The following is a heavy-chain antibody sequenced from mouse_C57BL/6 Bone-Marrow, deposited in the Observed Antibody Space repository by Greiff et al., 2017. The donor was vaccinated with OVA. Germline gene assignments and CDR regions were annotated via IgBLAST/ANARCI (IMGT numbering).Heavy chain of an antibody. V-gene: IGHV1-42*01. CDR2: INPSTGGT. J-gene: IGHJ2*01. CDR3: ARSPPGDY. Sequence: EVQLQQSGPELVKPGASVKISCKASGYSFTGYYMNWVKQSPEKSLEWIGEINPSTGGTTYNQKFKAKATLTVDKSSSTAYMQLKSLTSEDSAVYYCARSPPGDYWGQGTTLTVSS. D-gene: IGHD4-1*01. CDR1: GYSFTGYY.